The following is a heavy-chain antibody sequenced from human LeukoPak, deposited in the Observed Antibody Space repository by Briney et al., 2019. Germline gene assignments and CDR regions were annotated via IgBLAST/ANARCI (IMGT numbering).Heavy chain of an antibody. J-gene: IGHJ4*02. CDR2: IYYSGST. Sequence: SETLSLTCTVSGGSISSGGYYWSWIRQHPGKGLEWIVYIYYSGSTYYNPSLKSRVTISVDTSKNQFSLKLSSVTAADTAAYYCARVPNFYGDPYYFDCWGQGTLVTVSS. D-gene: IGHD4-17*01. V-gene: IGHV4-31*03. CDR3: ARVPNFYGDPYYFDC. CDR1: GGSISSGGYY.